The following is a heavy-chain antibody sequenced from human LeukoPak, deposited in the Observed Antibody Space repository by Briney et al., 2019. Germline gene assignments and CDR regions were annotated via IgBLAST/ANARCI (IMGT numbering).Heavy chain of an antibody. D-gene: IGHD6-13*01. CDR1: GFNFRNYA. V-gene: IGHV3-64D*09. J-gene: IGHJ4*02. Sequence: GGSLRLSCSASGFNFRNYAMHWVRQAPGKGLEFVSAVSNNGGSTYYADSVKGRFTISRDNSKNTLYLQMSSLGAEDTAVYYCVKGPLAAAGTIFDYWGQGTLVTVSS. CDR3: VKGPLAAAGTIFDY. CDR2: VSNNGGST.